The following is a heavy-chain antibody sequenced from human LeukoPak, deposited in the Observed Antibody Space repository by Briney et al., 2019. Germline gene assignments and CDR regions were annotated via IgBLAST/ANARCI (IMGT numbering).Heavy chain of an antibody. V-gene: IGHV3-21*01. CDR3: ARGLAAARKRGHLEEDFDY. Sequence: PGGSLRLSCAASGFTFSSYSMNWVRQAPGKGLEWVSSISSSSSYIYYADSVKGRFTISRDNAKNSLYLQMNSLRAEDTAVYYCARGLAAARKRGHLEEDFDYWGQGTLVTVSS. J-gene: IGHJ4*02. CDR1: GFTFSSYS. D-gene: IGHD6-13*01. CDR2: ISSSSSYI.